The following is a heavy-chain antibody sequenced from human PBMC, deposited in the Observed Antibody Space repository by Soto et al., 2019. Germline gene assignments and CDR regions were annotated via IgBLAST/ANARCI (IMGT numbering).Heavy chain of an antibody. Sequence: PGGSLRLSCAVPGGIFHGYGMHWVRQAPGKGLEWVAIIRFDGSNEEYADSVKGRFTISRDNSKNTLYLQMNTLGAEDTAVYYCARDGIGGTVFRGYLDYWGRGNVVTFSS. CDR2: IRFDGSNE. J-gene: IGHJ4*02. V-gene: IGHV3-33*01. CDR1: GGIFHGYG. D-gene: IGHD1-7*01. CDR3: ARDGIGGTVFRGYLDY.